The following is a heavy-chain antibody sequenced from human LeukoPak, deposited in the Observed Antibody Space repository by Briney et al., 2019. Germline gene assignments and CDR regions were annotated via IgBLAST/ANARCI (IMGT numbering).Heavy chain of an antibody. CDR2: IRYDGSNK. CDR3: AKGKRTVTSPAYFDY. V-gene: IGHV3-30*02. Sequence: GGSLRLSCAASGFTFSSYGMHWVRQAPGKGLEWVAFIRYDGSNKYYADSVKGRFTISRDNSKNTLYLQMNSLRAEDTAVYYCAKGKRTVTSPAYFDYWGQGTLVTVSS. CDR1: GFTFSSYG. J-gene: IGHJ4*02. D-gene: IGHD4-17*01.